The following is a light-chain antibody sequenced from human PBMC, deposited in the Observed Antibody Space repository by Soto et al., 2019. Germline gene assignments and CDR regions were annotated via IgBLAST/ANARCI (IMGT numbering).Light chain of an antibody. CDR2: GAS. CDR3: QQYNNWPRT. J-gene: IGKJ1*01. CDR1: QSASSSY. V-gene: IGKV3-15*01. Sequence: IVLTQFPRTLSLSPGERANLFCSASQSASSSYLAWYQQKPGQAPRLLIYGASTRATGVPARFSGSGSGTEFTLTISGLQSEDFAVYYCQQYNNWPRTFGQGTKVDIK.